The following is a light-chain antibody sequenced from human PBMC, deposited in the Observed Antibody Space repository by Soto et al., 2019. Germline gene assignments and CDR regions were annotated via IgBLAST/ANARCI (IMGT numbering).Light chain of an antibody. V-gene: IGKV1-33*01. CDR2: DAS. CDR3: QQYDHLPSIT. J-gene: IGKJ5*01. CDR1: QDISHY. Sequence: DLQMTQSPSSLSASVGDRVTITCQASQDISHYLNWYQQKPGRAPKLLIYDASNLQTGVPSRFSGSGSGTHFTFTISSLQPEDIATYYCQQYDHLPSITFGQGTRLDFK.